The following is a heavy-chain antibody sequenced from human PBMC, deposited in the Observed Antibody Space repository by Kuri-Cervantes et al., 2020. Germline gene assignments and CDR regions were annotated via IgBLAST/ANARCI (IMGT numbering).Heavy chain of an antibody. CDR1: GFIFSSYW. CDR2: IKPDGSDK. J-gene: IGHJ4*02. Sequence: GESLKISCAASGFIFSSYWMTWVRQAPGKGLEWMAIIKPDGSDKYYVDSVKGRFTISRDNAKNTLYLQMNSLRAEDTAVYYCAGGGRGRGYSWFFDYWGQGTLVTVSS. D-gene: IGHD5-18*01. V-gene: IGHV3-7*01. CDR3: AGGGRGRGYSWFFDY.